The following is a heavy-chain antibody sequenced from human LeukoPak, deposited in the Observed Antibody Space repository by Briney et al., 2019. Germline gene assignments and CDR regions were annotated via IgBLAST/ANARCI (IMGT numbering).Heavy chain of an antibody. CDR1: GFSFGSYA. CDR2: ISHDGSNK. J-gene: IGHJ4*02. D-gene: IGHD6-13*01. Sequence: GGSLRLSCATSGFSFGSYAMSWVRQAPGKGLEWVAVISHDGSNKYYADSVRGRFTISRDNSKSTLYLQMNSLTTEGTAVHYCARAHSRTWSSYFDSWGQGTLVTVSS. CDR3: ARAHSRTWSSYFDS. V-gene: IGHV3-30-3*01.